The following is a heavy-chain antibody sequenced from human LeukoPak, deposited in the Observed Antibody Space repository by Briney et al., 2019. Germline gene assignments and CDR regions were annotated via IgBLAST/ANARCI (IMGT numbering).Heavy chain of an antibody. D-gene: IGHD6-6*01. Sequence: GGSLRLSCAASGFIFNTNAMTWVRQAPGKGLEWVSTITGSDDSSFYADSVKGRLTISRDNSKNTLYLQMNSLRVEDTGVYYCAGPSSSGVGYWGQGTLVTVSS. CDR3: AGPSSSGVGY. CDR2: ITGSDDSS. CDR1: GFIFNTNA. V-gene: IGHV3-23*01. J-gene: IGHJ4*02.